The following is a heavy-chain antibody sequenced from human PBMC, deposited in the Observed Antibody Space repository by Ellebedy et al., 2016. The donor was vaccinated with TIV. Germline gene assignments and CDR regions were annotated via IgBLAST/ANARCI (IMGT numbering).Heavy chain of an antibody. V-gene: IGHV4-59*12. CDR3: ARGVAGKQEYFDL. D-gene: IGHD6-19*01. J-gene: IGHJ2*01. CDR2: IYYSGST. CDR1: GGSISIYH. Sequence: MPSETLSLTCTAPGGSISIYHWSRIRQPPGKGLEWLGYIYYSGSTNYNPSLKSRVTISVDKSKNQFSLKLSSVTAADKAVYYCARGVAGKQEYFDLWGRGTLVTVSS.